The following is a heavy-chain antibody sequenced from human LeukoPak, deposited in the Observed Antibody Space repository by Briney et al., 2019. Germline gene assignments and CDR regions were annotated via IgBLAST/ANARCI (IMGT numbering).Heavy chain of an antibody. CDR1: GGSISSSSYY. D-gene: IGHD6-13*01. Sequence: SETLSLTCTVSGGSISSSSYYWGWIRQPPGKGLEWIGSIYYSGSTYYNPSLKSRVTISVDTSKNQFSLKLSSVTAADTAVYYCARDSSWYGDGFDPWGQGTLVTVSS. J-gene: IGHJ5*02. CDR3: ARDSSWYGDGFDP. V-gene: IGHV4-39*07. CDR2: IYYSGST.